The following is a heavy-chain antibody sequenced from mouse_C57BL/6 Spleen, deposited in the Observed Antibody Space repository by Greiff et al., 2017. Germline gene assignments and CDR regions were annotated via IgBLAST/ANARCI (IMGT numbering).Heavy chain of an antibody. CDR3: ARQLRLRDSYAMDY. Sequence: VKLMESGPELVKPGASVKISCKASGYAFSSSWMNWVKQRPGKGLEWIGRIYPGDGDTNYNGKFKGKATLTADKSSSTAYMQLSSLTSEDSAVYFCARQLRLRDSYAMDYWGKRTSVTVSS. CDR2: IYPGDGDT. V-gene: IGHV1-82*01. D-gene: IGHD3-2*02. CDR1: GYAFSSSW. J-gene: IGHJ4*01.